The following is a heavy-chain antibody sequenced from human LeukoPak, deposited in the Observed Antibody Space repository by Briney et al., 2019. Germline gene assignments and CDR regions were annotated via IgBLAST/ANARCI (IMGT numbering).Heavy chain of an antibody. V-gene: IGHV4-34*01. D-gene: IGHD2-2*02. J-gene: IGHJ6*03. CDR3: ARCWAPRNNVVVPAAISRRGYYDYYMDV. CDR2: INHGGSA. Sequence: SETLSLSCGVYGGSFRGYYWSWIRQPPGKGLECIGEINHGGSANYNPSLTSRVTISVDTSKNQFSLKLSSVTAADTAVYYCARCWAPRNNVVVPAAISRRGYYDYYMDVWGKGTTGTVSS. CDR1: GGSFRGYY.